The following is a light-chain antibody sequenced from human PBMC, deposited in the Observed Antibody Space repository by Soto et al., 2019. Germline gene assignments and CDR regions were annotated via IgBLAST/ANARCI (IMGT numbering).Light chain of an antibody. Sequence: QSVLTQPASVSGSPGQSITISCTGTSGDVGGYNYVSWYQRHPAKAPKLMIYDVTSRPSGVSNRFSGSKSGNTASLTISGLQAEDEADYYCSSYTSSNTLVFGTGTKVTVL. CDR1: SGDVGGYNY. CDR3: SSYTSSNTLV. J-gene: IGLJ1*01. CDR2: DVT. V-gene: IGLV2-14*03.